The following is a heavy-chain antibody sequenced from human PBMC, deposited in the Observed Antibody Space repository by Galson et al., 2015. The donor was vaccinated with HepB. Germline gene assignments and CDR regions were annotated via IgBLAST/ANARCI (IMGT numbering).Heavy chain of an antibody. CDR3: ARGEGGIAAAGTVAEYFQH. CDR1: GYTFTSYY. V-gene: IGHV1-46*01. J-gene: IGHJ1*01. Sequence: SVKVSCKASGYTFTSYYMHWVRQAPGQGLEWMGIINPSGGSTSYAQKFQGRVTMTRDTSTSTVYMELSSLRSEDTAVYYCARGEGGIAAAGTVAEYFQHWGQGTLVTVSS. CDR2: INPSGGST. D-gene: IGHD6-13*01.